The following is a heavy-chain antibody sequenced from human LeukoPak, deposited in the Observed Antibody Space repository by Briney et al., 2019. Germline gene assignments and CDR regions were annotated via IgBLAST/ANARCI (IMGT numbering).Heavy chain of an antibody. CDR2: IKQDGSEK. Sequence: PGGSLRLCCAASGFTFSSYWMSWGRQAPGRGLEWVANIKQDGSEKYYVDSVKGRFTISRDNAKNSLYLQMNSLRAEDTAVYYCARAPYCIGGSCRFDYWGQGTLVTVSS. D-gene: IGHD2-15*01. CDR3: ARAPYCIGGSCRFDY. J-gene: IGHJ4*02. V-gene: IGHV3-7*03. CDR1: GFTFSSYW.